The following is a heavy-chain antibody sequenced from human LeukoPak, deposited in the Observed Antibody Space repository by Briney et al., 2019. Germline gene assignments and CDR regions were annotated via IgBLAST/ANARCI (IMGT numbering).Heavy chain of an antibody. CDR2: IYYSGST. J-gene: IGHJ4*02. CDR1: GGSISSSSYY. D-gene: IGHD6-19*01. Sequence: PSETLSLTCTVSGGSISSSSYYWGWIRQPPGKGLEWIGSIYYSGSTYYNPSLRSRVTISVDTSKNQFSLKLSSVTAADTAVYYCASLYSSGWYGDYFDYWGQGTPVTVSS. V-gene: IGHV4-39*01. CDR3: ASLYSSGWYGDYFDY.